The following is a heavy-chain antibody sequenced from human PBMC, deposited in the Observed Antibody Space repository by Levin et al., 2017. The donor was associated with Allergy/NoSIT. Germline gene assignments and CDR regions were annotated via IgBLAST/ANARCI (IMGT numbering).Heavy chain of an antibody. CDR3: TTDPKYYYGSGSFRWFDP. V-gene: IGHV3-15*01. Sequence: GGSLRLSCAASGFTFSNAWMSWVRQAPGKGLEWVGRIKSKTDGGTTDYAAPVKGRFTISRDDSKNTLYLQMNSLKTEDTAVYYCTTDPKYYYGSGSFRWFDPWGQGTLVTVSS. CDR1: GFTFSNAW. J-gene: IGHJ5*02. CDR2: IKSKTDGGTT. D-gene: IGHD3-10*01.